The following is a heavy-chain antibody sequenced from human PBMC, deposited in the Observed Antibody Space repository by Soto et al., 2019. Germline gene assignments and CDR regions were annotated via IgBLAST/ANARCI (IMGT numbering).Heavy chain of an antibody. J-gene: IGHJ3*02. CDR3: AREGVGDIVVVVPATSDSAFDI. CDR1: GFTFSSYW. D-gene: IGHD2-15*01. CDR2: IKQDGSEK. V-gene: IGHV3-7*03. Sequence: EVQLVESGGGLVQPGGSLRLSCAASGFTFSSYWMSWVRQAPGKGLEWVANIKQDGSEKYYVDSVKGRFTISRDNAKNSLYLQMNSLRAEDTAVYYCAREGVGDIVVVVPATSDSAFDIWGQGTMVTVSS.